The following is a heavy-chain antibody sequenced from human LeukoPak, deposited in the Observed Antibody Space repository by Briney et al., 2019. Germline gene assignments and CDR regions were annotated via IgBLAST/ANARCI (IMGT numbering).Heavy chain of an antibody. CDR3: ARTVTTVRYYFDY. J-gene: IGHJ4*02. V-gene: IGHV4-59*01. Sequence: SETLSLTCTVSGGSISSYYWSWIRQPPGKGLEWTGYIYYSGSTNYNPSLKSRVTISVDTSKNQFSLKLSSVTAADTAVYYCARTVTTVRYYFDYWGQGTLVTVSS. CDR2: IYYSGST. D-gene: IGHD4-17*01. CDR1: GGSISSYY.